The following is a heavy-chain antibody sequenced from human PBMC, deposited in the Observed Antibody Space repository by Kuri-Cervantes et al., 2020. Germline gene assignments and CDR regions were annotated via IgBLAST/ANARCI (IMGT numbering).Heavy chain of an antibody. D-gene: IGHD1-7*01. V-gene: IGHV4-34*01. CDR1: GGSISGYY. Sequence: SETLSLTCAVYGGSISGYYWTWIRQPPGKGLEWIGDIYHRGSTNYNPSLKSRVTISIDTSKNQFSLRLSSVTAADTAVYYCARDRPRYNWNYIDLYYYSMDVWGKGTTVTVSS. CDR3: ARDRPRYNWNYIDLYYYSMDV. CDR2: IYHRGST. J-gene: IGHJ6*03.